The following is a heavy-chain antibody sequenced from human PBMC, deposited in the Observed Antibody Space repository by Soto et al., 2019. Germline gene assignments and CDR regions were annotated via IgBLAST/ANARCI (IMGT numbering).Heavy chain of an antibody. Sequence: EVQLLESGGGLVQPGGSLRLSCAASGFTFSSYAMSWVRQAPGKGQEWVSAISGSGGSTYYADSVKGRFTISRDNSKNTLYLQMNSLRAEDTAVYYCAKDRGAAAGTFDDYYFDYWGQGTLVTVSS. CDR1: GFTFSSYA. D-gene: IGHD6-13*01. J-gene: IGHJ4*02. CDR3: AKDRGAAAGTFDDYYFDY. CDR2: ISGSGGST. V-gene: IGHV3-23*01.